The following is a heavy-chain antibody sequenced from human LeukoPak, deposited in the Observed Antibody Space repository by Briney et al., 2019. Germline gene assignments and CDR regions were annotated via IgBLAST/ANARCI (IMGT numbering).Heavy chain of an antibody. CDR3: AREIGPFDY. Sequence: SETLSLTCTVSGGPISSYYWSWIRQPPGKGLEWIGYIYNSGNTNYNPSLKSRVTISVDTSKNQFSLKLSSVTAADTAVYYCAREIGPFDYWGQGTLVTVSS. J-gene: IGHJ4*02. V-gene: IGHV4-59*01. CDR2: IYNSGNT. CDR1: GGPISSYY.